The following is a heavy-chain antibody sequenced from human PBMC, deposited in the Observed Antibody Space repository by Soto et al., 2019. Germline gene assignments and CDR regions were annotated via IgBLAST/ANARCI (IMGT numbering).Heavy chain of an antibody. CDR1: GRSMSSNY. CDR3: ASYRGAFYFAH. Sequence: PSETLSLACSVSGRSMSSNYWSWIRQSPDRGLEWLGYVFYGGTDYNPSLEGRITMSVETSKSQFSLKLTSVSAADTAVYYCASYRGAFYFAHWGQGILVTVSS. J-gene: IGHJ4*02. CDR2: VFYGGT. D-gene: IGHD1-26*01. V-gene: IGHV4-59*04.